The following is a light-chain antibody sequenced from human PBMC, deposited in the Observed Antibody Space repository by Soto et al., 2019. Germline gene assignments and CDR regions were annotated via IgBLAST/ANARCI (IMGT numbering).Light chain of an antibody. CDR2: DAS. CDR1: QTVSSY. Sequence: EIVLTQSPATLSLSPGERATLSCRASQTVSSYLAWYQQKPGQPPRLLVYDASDRATGIPARFSGSGSGTDFTLTIRGLEPEDFAVYYCQQRRTFGQGTRLEIK. CDR3: QQRRT. J-gene: IGKJ5*01. V-gene: IGKV3-11*01.